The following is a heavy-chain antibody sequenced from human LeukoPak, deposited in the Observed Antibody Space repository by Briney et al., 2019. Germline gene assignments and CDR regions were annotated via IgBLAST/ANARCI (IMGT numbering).Heavy chain of an antibody. V-gene: IGHV3-30-3*01. J-gene: IGHJ5*02. D-gene: IGHD4-11*01. CDR2: ISFDGTNK. CDR3: AKEAWATNFYSLFDP. Sequence: PGGSLRLSCAASGFTLSDYAMHWVRQAPGKGLEWVAVISFDGTNKYYADSVQGRFFISRDNSKNTLYLQMNSLRAEDTAVYYCAKEAWATNFYSLFDPWGQGTLVTVSS. CDR1: GFTLSDYA.